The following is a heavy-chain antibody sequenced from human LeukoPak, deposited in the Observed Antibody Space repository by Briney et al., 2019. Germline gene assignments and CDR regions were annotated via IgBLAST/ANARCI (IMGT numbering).Heavy chain of an antibody. CDR2: INPNSGGT. V-gene: IGHV1-2*04. CDR3: ARARYSSSSFDP. CDR1: GGTFTGYY. D-gene: IGHD6-6*01. Sequence: ASVKVSCKASGGTFTGYYMHWVRQAPGQGLEWMGWINPNSGGTNYAQKFQGWVTMTRDTSISTAYMELSRLRSDDTAVYYCARARYSSSSFDPWGQGTLVTVSS. J-gene: IGHJ5*02.